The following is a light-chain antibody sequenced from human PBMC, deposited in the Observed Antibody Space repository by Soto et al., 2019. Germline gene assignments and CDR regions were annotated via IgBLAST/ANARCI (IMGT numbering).Light chain of an antibody. J-gene: IGKJ2*01. CDR3: QHLNNYPPYT. CDR1: QGISSD. Sequence: DIQFTQSPSFLSASVGDRVAITCRASQGISSDLAWYQQRPGKAPKLLIYAASTLQSGVPSRFSGSGSGTDFTLTISSLQPEDLATYCCQHLNNYPPYTFGQGTKVDIK. CDR2: AAS. V-gene: IGKV1-9*01.